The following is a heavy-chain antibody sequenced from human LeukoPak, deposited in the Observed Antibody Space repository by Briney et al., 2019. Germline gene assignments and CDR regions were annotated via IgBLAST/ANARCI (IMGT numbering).Heavy chain of an antibody. D-gene: IGHD3-10*01. V-gene: IGHV3-23*01. J-gene: IGHJ4*02. Sequence: GGSLRLSCAASGFTFRNYGMSWVRQVPGKGLEWVSVISGSGGRTDYADSAKGRFTISRDNSKNTLYLQMNSLRVEDTAVYYCARDSSMLRGPLVIYYFDFWGQGTLVTVSS. CDR2: ISGSGGRT. CDR1: GFTFRNYG. CDR3: ARDSSMLRGPLVIYYFDF.